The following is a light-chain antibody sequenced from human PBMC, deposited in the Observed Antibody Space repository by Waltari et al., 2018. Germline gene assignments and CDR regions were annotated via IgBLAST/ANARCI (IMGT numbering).Light chain of an antibody. CDR1: QSVSIN. V-gene: IGKV3-15*01. CDR3: QLSHRTPPT. J-gene: IGKJ1*01. CDR2: GAS. Sequence: EVVMTQSPATLSVSPGERATLSCRASQSVSINLDWYQQKPGQAPRLLIYGASTRATGVPARFSGSGSGTEFTLTISGLQPEDLATYYCQLSHRTPPTFGQGTKVEIK.